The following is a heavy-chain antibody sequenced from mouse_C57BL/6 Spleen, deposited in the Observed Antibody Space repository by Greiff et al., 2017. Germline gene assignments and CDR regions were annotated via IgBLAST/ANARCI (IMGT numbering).Heavy chain of an antibody. D-gene: IGHD2-5*01. CDR2: INPNNGGT. V-gene: IGHV1-18*01. Sequence: VQLQQSGPELVKPGASVKIPCKASGYTFTDYNMDWVKQSHGKSLEWIGDINPNNGGTIYNQKFKGKATVTVDKSSSTAYMELRSLTSEDTAVYYCAKNDYSNCEDWYFDVWGTGTTVTVSS. CDR1: GYTFTDYN. J-gene: IGHJ1*03. CDR3: AKNDYSNCEDWYFDV.